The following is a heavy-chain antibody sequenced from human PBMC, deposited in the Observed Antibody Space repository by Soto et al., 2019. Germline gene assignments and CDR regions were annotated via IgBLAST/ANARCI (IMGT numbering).Heavy chain of an antibody. J-gene: IGHJ4*02. V-gene: IGHV4-59*12. CDR1: GGSITNYY. CDR2: VYYTGST. D-gene: IGHD3-9*01. CDR3: VRVLPRRYSNSALDH. Sequence: PSETLSLTCTVSGGSITNYYWTWIRQTPGKGLEWIGYVYYTGSTNYNPSLKSRVHISIDTSKNEFYLNLTSVTAAETAIYYCVRVLPRRYSNSALDHWGQGTLVTVSS.